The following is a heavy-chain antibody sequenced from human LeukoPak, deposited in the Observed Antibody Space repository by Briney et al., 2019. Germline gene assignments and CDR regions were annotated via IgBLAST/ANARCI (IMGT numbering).Heavy chain of an antibody. J-gene: IGHJ5*02. D-gene: IGHD5-18*01. CDR3: ARALPHRRLMDTTMEQRWFDP. CDR1: GGSFSGYY. Sequence: SETLSLTCAVYGGSFSGYYWSWIRQPAGKGLEWIGRIYTSGSTNYNPSLKSRVTMSVDTSKNQFSLKLSSVAAEDTAVYYCARALPHRRLMDTTMEQRWFDPWGQGTLVTVSS. CDR2: IYTSGST. V-gene: IGHV4-59*10.